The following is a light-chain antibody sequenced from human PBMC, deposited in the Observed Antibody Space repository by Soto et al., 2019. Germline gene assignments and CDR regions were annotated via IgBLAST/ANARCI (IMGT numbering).Light chain of an antibody. CDR1: QSVGATL. J-gene: IGKJ1*01. CDR2: GVS. Sequence: EIVLTQSPGTLSLSPGEKATLSCRASQSVGATLLSWYQQKPGLAPRLLIYGVSNRATSIPYTFSGSGSGTDFILTSSRLEPEDFGLNYCGQFVSSPPRTVGQGTKVEIK. CDR3: GQFVSSPPRT. V-gene: IGKV3-20*01.